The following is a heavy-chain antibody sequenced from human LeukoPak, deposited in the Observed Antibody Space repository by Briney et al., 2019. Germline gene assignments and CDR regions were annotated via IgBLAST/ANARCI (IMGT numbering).Heavy chain of an antibody. CDR2: IIPIFGTA. CDR1: GGTFSSYA. J-gene: IGHJ4*02. Sequence: SVKVSCKASGGTFSSYAISWVRQAPGQGLEWMGGIIPIFGTANYAQKFQGRVTITADESTSTAYMELSSLRSEDTAVYYCARGLRYFDWSPIDYWGQGTLVTVSS. D-gene: IGHD3-9*01. V-gene: IGHV1-69*13. CDR3: ARGLRYFDWSPIDY.